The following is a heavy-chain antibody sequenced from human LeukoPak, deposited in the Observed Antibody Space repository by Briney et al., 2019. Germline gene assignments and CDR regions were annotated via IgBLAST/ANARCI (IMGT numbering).Heavy chain of an antibody. V-gene: IGHV4-30-2*01. CDR2: IYHSGST. Sequence: SETLSLTCTVSGGSISSGGYYWSWIRQPPGKGLEWIGYIYHSGSTYYNPSLKSRVTISVDRSKNQFSLKLSSVTAADTAVYYCASIPQLLPYPYWGQGTLVTVSS. CDR1: GGSISSGGYY. J-gene: IGHJ4*02. D-gene: IGHD2-2*01. CDR3: ASIPQLLPYPY.